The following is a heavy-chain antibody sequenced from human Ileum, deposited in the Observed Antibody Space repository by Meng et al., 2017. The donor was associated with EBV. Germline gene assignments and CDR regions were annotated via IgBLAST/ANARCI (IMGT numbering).Heavy chain of an antibody. CDR2: IFHIGST. V-gene: IGHV4-4*02. J-gene: IGHJ4*02. CDR3: AKVSLTGTFYDH. CDR1: GGSVISNNW. D-gene: IGHD3-9*01. Sequence: QVQLQESGPRLVKPSGTLSLTCAVSGGSVISNNWWIWVRQPPGKGLERIGEIFHIGSTNNSPSLKSRVTISVDNSKNQFSLSLTSVTAADTAIYYCAKVSLTGTFYDHWGQGILVTVSS.